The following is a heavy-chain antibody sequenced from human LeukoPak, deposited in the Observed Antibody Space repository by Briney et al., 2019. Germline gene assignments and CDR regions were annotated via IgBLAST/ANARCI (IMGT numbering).Heavy chain of an antibody. V-gene: IGHV4-59*08. CDR2: IYYSGST. Sequence: PSETLSLTCTVSGGSISSYYWSWIRQPPGKGLEWIGYIYYSGSTYYNPSLKSRVTISVDTSKNQFSLKLSSVTAADAAVYYCARDRLQSNYFDYWGQGTLVTVSS. D-gene: IGHD3-16*02. CDR3: ARDRLQSNYFDY. CDR1: GGSISSYY. J-gene: IGHJ4*02.